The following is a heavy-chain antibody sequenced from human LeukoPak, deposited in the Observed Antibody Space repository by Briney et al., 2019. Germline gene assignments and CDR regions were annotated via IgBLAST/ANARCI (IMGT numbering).Heavy chain of an antibody. V-gene: IGHV3-74*01. D-gene: IGHD2-2*01. J-gene: IGHJ3*01. Sequence: PGGSLRLSCAASGFTFSSYAMSWVRQAPGKGLMWVSCTNKEGTGTTYADSVRGRFTNSRDNAKNTLLLQVNSLRAEDTGVYYCAREMGSSSYVLDVWGQGTMVTVSS. CDR3: AREMGSSSYVLDV. CDR2: TNKEGTGT. CDR1: GFTFSSYA.